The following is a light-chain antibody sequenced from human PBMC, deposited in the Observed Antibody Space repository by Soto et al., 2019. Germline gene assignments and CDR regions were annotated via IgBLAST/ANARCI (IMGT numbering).Light chain of an antibody. CDR3: SSYTRISTPQV. CDR2: DVT. CDR1: SNDVGGYNY. Sequence: QSALTQPASVSGSPGPSIAISCTGTSNDVGGYNYVSWYQQHTVKAPQLIIYDVTNRPSEVSDRCSGAKYANTSSLTISWRHAEDEANYYCSSYTRISTPQVFGTGTKVTVL. V-gene: IGLV2-14*01. J-gene: IGLJ1*01.